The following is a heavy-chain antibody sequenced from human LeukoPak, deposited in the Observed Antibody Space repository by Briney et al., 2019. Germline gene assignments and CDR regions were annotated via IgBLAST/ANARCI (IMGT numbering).Heavy chain of an antibody. CDR1: GGSISSYY. Sequence: PSETLSLTCTVSGGSISSYYWSWIRQPPGKGLEWIGYIYYSGSTNYNPSLKSRVTISVDTSKNQFSLKLSSVTAADTAVYYCARGIVVVPAAIVWFDPWGQGTLVTVSS. J-gene: IGHJ5*02. CDR3: ARGIVVVPAAIVWFDP. CDR2: IYYSGST. V-gene: IGHV4-59*08. D-gene: IGHD2-2*01.